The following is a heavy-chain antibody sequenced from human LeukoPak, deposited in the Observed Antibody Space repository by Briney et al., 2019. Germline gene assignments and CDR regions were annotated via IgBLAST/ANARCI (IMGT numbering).Heavy chain of an antibody. CDR1: GGSISSGSYY. V-gene: IGHV4-61*02. D-gene: IGHD6-13*01. CDR2: IYTSGST. J-gene: IGHJ3*02. Sequence: PSETLSLTCTVSGGSISSGSYYWSWIRQPAGKGLEWIGRIYTSGSTNYNPSLKSRVTISVDTSKNQFSLKLSSVTAADTAVYYCARDLRYSLKGAFDIWGQGTMVTVSS. CDR3: ARDLRYSLKGAFDI.